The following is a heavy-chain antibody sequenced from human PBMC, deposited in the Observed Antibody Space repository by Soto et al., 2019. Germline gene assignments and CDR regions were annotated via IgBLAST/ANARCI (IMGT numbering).Heavy chain of an antibody. CDR3: ARGSYGDYYYFDY. Sequence: SETLSLTCAVSGGSISSGGYSWSWIRQPPGKGLEWIGYIYHSGSTYYNPSLKSRVTISVDRSKNQFSLKLSSVTAADTAVYYCARGSYGDYYYFDYWGQGTLVTVSS. CDR1: GGSISSGGYS. CDR2: IYHSGST. J-gene: IGHJ4*02. V-gene: IGHV4-30-2*01. D-gene: IGHD4-17*01.